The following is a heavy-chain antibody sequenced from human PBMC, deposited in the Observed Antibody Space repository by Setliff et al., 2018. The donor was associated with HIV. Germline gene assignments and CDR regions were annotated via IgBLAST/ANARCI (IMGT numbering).Heavy chain of an antibody. D-gene: IGHD6-13*01. J-gene: IGHJ3*02. V-gene: IGHV3-13*01. CDR3: ARGSKGPAPGPDDAFDI. CDR2: IGTIGDT. CDR1: GFTFDDYG. Sequence: GGSLRLSCAASGFTFDDYGMSWVRQAPGKGLEWVSGIGTIGDTFYPDSVKGRFTISRENAENSLYLQMNSLRAEDTAVYYCARGSKGPAPGPDDAFDIWGQGTMVTVSS.